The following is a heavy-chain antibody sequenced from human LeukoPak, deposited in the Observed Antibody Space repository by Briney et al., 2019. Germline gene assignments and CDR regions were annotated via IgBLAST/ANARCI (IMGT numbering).Heavy chain of an antibody. V-gene: IGHV4-4*02. Sequence: SETLSLTSAVSAGSISSSNWWSWVPQPPGKGLEWIGEINHSGITNYNTSLKSRVTISVDKPKNQFSLTLSSVTAADTAVYYCARLGYSGYDLVYWGQGTLVTVSS. J-gene: IGHJ4*02. CDR2: INHSGIT. CDR3: ARLGYSGYDLVY. CDR1: AGSISSSNW. D-gene: IGHD5-12*01.